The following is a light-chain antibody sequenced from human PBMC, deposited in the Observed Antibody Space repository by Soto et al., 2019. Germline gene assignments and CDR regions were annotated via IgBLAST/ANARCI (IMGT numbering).Light chain of an antibody. V-gene: IGKV3-20*01. J-gene: IGKJ4*01. CDR1: QSVSTSY. CDR3: QQYGSLPFT. CDR2: GAF. Sequence: EIVLTQSPGTLSLSPGERATLSCSASQSVSTSYLAWYQQKPGQAPRLLIYGAFSRDTGIPDRFSGSGSGADFTLSISRLEPEDCAVSYCQQYGSLPFTFGGGTKVEIK.